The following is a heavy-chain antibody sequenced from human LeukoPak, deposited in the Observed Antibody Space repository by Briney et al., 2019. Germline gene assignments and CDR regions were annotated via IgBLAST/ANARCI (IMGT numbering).Heavy chain of an antibody. D-gene: IGHD3-3*01. CDR2: IYYSGST. CDR1: SGSISSSSYY. V-gene: IGHV4-39*01. J-gene: IGHJ4*02. Sequence: SETLSLTCTVSSGSISSSSYYWGWIRQPPGKGLEWIGSIYYSGSTYYNPSLKSRVTISVDTSKNQFSLKLSSVTAADTAVYYCARTYYDFWSGYCYWGQGTLVTVSS. CDR3: ARTYYDFWSGYCY.